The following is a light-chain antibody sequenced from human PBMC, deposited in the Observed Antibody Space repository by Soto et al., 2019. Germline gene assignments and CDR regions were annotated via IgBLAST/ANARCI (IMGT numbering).Light chain of an antibody. V-gene: IGKV1-5*01. J-gene: IGKJ1*01. CDR2: DAS. CDR3: QQYNSYSWT. Sequence: DIQMTQSSPTLSASVGDRVTITCRASQSISSWLAWYQQKPGKAPKLLIYDASSLESGVPSRFSGSGSGTEFTLTISSLQPDDFATYYCQQYNSYSWTFGQGTKVEIK. CDR1: QSISSW.